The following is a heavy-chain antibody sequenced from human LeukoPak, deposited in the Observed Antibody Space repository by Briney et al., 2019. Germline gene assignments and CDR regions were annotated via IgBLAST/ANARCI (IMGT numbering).Heavy chain of an antibody. CDR2: IGSNGGST. Sequence: PGGSLRLSCSASGFTFSSYAMHWVRQAPGKGLEYVSAIGSNGGSTYYADSVKGRFAISRDNSRNTLYLQMSSLRAEDTAVYYCVKGQAGNFDYWGQGTLVTVSS. CDR1: GFTFSSYA. CDR3: VKGQAGNFDY. D-gene: IGHD6-19*01. V-gene: IGHV3-64D*06. J-gene: IGHJ4*02.